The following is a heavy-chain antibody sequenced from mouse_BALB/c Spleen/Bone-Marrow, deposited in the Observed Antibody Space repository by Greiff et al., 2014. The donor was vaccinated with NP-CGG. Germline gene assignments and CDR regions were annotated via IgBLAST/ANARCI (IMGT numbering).Heavy chain of an antibody. CDR3: ARNSRIYYDYEGYAMDY. D-gene: IGHD2-4*01. V-gene: IGHV2-2*02. J-gene: IGHJ4*01. CDR1: GFSLTTYG. CDR2: IWSGGNT. Sequence: QVQLQQSGPGLVQPSQSLSITCTVSGFSLTTYGVHWVRQSPGKGLEWLGVIWSGGNTDYNAAFISRLSISKDNSKSQVFFKMISLQANGTAIYYCARNSRIYYDYEGYAMDYWGQGTSVTVSS.